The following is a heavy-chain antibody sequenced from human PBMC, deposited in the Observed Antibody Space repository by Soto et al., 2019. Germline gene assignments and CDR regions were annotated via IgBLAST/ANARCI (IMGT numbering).Heavy chain of an antibody. Sequence: SETLSLTCTVAGGSISSSRYYWGWIRQPPGKGLEWVGSIYYSGSTYYNPSLKSRVTISVDTSKNQFSLKLSSVTAADTAVYYCARSEQQLDAFDIWGQGTMVTVSS. CDR3: ARSEQQLDAFDI. V-gene: IGHV4-39*01. J-gene: IGHJ3*02. CDR2: IYYSGST. CDR1: GGSISSSRYY. D-gene: IGHD6-13*01.